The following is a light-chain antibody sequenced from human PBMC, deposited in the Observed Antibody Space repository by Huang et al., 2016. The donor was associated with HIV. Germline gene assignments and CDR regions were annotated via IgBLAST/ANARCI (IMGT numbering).Light chain of an antibody. J-gene: IGKJ2*01. Sequence: DIQMTQSPSTLSASVGDRVTITCRASQSISTWLAWYQQKPGKAPKLLIYDGSSLERGVPSSFIGSGSGTEFTLTISSLQPDNFATYDCQQYNSYPYTFGQGTKLEIK. CDR1: QSISTW. V-gene: IGKV1-5*01. CDR2: DGS. CDR3: QQYNSYPYT.